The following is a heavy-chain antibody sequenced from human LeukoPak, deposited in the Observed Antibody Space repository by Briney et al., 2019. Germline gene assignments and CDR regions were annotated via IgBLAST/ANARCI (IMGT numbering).Heavy chain of an antibody. CDR3: TRRELGTYYDILTGTDLYYFDY. J-gene: IGHJ4*02. Sequence: GSLKLSCAASGFTFSGSAMHWVRQASGKGLEWVGRIRSKANSYATAYAASVKGRFTISRDDSKNTAYLQMNSLKTEDTAVSYCTRRELGTYYDILTGTDLYYFDYWGQGTLVTVSS. D-gene: IGHD3-9*01. CDR2: IRSKANSYAT. CDR1: GFTFSGSA. V-gene: IGHV3-73*01.